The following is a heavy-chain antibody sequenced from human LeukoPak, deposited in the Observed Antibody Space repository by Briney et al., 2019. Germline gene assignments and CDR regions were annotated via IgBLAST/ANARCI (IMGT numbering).Heavy chain of an antibody. CDR3: ARGLDAFDI. J-gene: IGHJ3*02. Sequence: GGSLRLSCAASGFTFSSYSMNWVRQAPGKGLEWVANIKQDGNEKYYVDSVKGRFTSSRDNAKNSLYLQMNSLRAEDTAMYYCARGLDAFDIWGQGTMVTVSS. V-gene: IGHV3-7*03. CDR2: IKQDGNEK. CDR1: GFTFSSYS.